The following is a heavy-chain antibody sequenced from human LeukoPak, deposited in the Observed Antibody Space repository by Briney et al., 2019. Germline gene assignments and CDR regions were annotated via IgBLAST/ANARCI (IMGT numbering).Heavy chain of an antibody. CDR1: GGSISNYY. J-gene: IGHJ4*02. Sequence: SEILSLTCTVSGGSISNYYWSWIRQPAGKGLEWIGRIYSSGSTDYNPSLKSRVTMSVDTSKNQFSLNLRSVTAADTAVYYCTRGPPPDFDCWGQGTLVTVSS. CDR3: TRGPPPDFDC. V-gene: IGHV4-4*07. CDR2: IYSSGST.